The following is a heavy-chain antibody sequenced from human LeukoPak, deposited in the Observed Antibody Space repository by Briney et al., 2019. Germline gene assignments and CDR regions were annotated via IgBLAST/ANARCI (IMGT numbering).Heavy chain of an antibody. D-gene: IGHD3-3*01. CDR2: IIPIFGTA. V-gene: IGHV1-69*05. CDR1: GGTFSSYA. Sequence: SVKVSCKXSGGTFSSYAVSWVRQAPGQGLEWMGRIIPIFGTANYAQKFQGRVTITTDESTSTAYMELSSLRSEDTAVYYCARGRTFSPTYYDFWSGDNYYFDYWGQGTLVTVSS. J-gene: IGHJ4*02. CDR3: ARGRTFSPTYYDFWSGDNYYFDY.